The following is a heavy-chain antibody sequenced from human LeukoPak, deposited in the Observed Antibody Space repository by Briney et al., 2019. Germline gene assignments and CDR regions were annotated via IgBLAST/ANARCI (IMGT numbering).Heavy chain of an antibody. V-gene: IGHV1-2*02. J-gene: IGHJ6*03. Sequence: ASVKVSCKASGYTFTGYYMRWVRQAPGQGLEWMGWINPNSGGTNYAQKFQGRVTMTRDTSISTAYMELSRLRSDDTAVYYCARAGRKSRGIDIVRKKETGYYYHMDVWGKGTTVTVSS. CDR3: ARAGRKSRGIDIVRKKETGYYYHMDV. CDR2: INPNSGGT. D-gene: IGHD2-15*01. CDR1: GYTFTGYY.